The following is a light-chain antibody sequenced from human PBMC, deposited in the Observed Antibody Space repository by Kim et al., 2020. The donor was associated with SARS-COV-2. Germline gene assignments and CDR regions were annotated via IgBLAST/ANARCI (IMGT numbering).Light chain of an antibody. Sequence: ASVGDRVTITCGASQGISSYLAWYQQKPGKAPKLLIYAASTLQSGVPSRFSGSGSGTEFTLTISSLQTEDFATYYCQQLNSYSLTFGGGTKVDIK. V-gene: IGKV1-9*01. CDR2: AAS. CDR1: QGISSY. CDR3: QQLNSYSLT. J-gene: IGKJ4*01.